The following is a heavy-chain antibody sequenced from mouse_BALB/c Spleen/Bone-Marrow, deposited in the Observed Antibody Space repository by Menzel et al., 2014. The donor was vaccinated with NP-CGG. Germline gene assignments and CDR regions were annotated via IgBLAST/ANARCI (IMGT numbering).Heavy chain of an antibody. D-gene: IGHD1-1*01. CDR2: INPYNGDT. J-gene: IGHJ1*01. V-gene: IGHV1-20*02. CDR3: ARVTTDWYFDV. CDR1: GYSFTGYF. Sequence: EVQVVESGPELVKPGASVKISCKASGYSFTGYFMNWVMQSHGKSLEWIGRINPYNGDTFYNQKFKGKATLTVDKSSSTAHMELRSLASEDSAVYYCARVTTDWYFDVWGAGTTVTGSS.